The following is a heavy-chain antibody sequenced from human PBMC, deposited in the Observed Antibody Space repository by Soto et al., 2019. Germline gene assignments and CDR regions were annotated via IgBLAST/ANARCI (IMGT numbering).Heavy chain of an antibody. D-gene: IGHD6-13*01. J-gene: IGHJ5*02. V-gene: IGHV1-69*12. Sequence: QVQLVQSGAEVKKPGSSVKVSCKASGGTFSSYAISWVRQAPGQGLEWMGGIIPIFGTANYAQKFQGRVTXXAXEXXSTAYRELSSLRSEDTAVYYCASRIAAAGTGWFDPWGQGTLVTVSS. CDR1: GGTFSSYA. CDR3: ASRIAAAGTGWFDP. CDR2: IIPIFGTA.